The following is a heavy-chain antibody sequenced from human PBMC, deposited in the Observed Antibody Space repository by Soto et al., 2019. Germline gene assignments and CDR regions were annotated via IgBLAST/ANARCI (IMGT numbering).Heavy chain of an antibody. D-gene: IGHD2-8*01. Sequence: GASVKVSCKASGFTLTDSAVQWVRQARGQRLEWIGWIVVGSGITNYAQKFQERVTITWDLSTSTAYMELSSLRPEDTAVYYCAADSQQVGYCTRYNYFYGMDVWGQGTTVTVS. CDR1: GFTLTDSA. CDR2: IVVGSGIT. V-gene: IGHV1-58*01. J-gene: IGHJ6*02. CDR3: AADSQQVGYCTRYNYFYGMDV.